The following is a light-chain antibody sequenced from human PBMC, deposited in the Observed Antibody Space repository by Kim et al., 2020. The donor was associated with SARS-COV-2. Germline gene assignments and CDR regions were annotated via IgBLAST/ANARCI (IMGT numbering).Light chain of an antibody. CDR1: KLGDKY. V-gene: IGLV3-1*01. CDR2: QDS. J-gene: IGLJ2*01. CDR3: QAWDSSIHVV. Sequence: SYELTQPPSVSVSPGQTASITCSGDKLGDKYACWYQQKPGQSPVLVFYQDSKRPSGIPERFSGSNSGNTATLTISGTQAMDEADYYCQAWDSSIHVVFGG.